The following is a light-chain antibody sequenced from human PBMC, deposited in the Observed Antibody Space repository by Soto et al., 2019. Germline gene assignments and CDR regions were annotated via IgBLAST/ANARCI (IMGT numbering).Light chain of an antibody. V-gene: IGKV3-20*01. CDR3: QQYGCSRWT. CDR2: GAS. Sequence: IVLTQSTGTLSLCPGERATLSCRASQSVSSSYLAWYQQKPGQAPRLLIYGASSRATGIPDRFSGSGSGTDFTLTISRLEPEDFAVYYCQQYGCSRWTFGQGTKVAIK. J-gene: IGKJ1*01. CDR1: QSVSSSY.